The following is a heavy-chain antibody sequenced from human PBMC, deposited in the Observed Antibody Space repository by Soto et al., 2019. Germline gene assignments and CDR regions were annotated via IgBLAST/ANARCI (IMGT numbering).Heavy chain of an antibody. J-gene: IGHJ4*02. D-gene: IGHD1-1*01. CDR1: GFMFSNHG. Sequence: QVQLVESGGGVVQPGRSLRLSWAASGFMFSNHGMHWFRQARGRGLEWVAVIWSDGNNSYYADSVKGRFTISRNNSKNTLYLQMNSLRAEDTAVYYCVRGDNWNDEASDYWGQGTLVTVSS. V-gene: IGHV3-33*01. CDR3: VRGDNWNDEASDY. CDR2: IWSDGNNS.